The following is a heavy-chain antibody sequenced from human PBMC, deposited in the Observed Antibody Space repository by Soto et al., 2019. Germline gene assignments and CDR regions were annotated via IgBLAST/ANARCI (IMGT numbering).Heavy chain of an antibody. Sequence: ASVKVSCKASGYTFTGYYMHWVRQAPGQGLEWMGWINPNSGGTNYAQKFQGRVTMTRDTSISTAYMELSRLRSDDTAVYYCASKGSSSWYRNAFDLWGQGTMVTVSS. D-gene: IGHD6-13*01. CDR3: ASKGSSSWYRNAFDL. CDR1: GYTFTGYY. V-gene: IGHV1-2*02. CDR2: INPNSGGT. J-gene: IGHJ3*01.